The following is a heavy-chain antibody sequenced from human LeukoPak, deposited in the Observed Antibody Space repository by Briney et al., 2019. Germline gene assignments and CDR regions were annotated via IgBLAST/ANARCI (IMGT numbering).Heavy chain of an antibody. CDR2: IYYSGST. CDR1: GGSISSHY. D-gene: IGHD6-6*01. CDR3: ARHAARLYYYYYYMDV. Sequence: SETLSLTCTVSGGSISSHYWSWIRQPPGKGLEWVGYIYYSGSTNYNPSLKSRVTISVDTSKNQFSLKLSSVTAADTAVYYCARHAARLYYYYYYMDVWGKGTTVTVSS. J-gene: IGHJ6*03. V-gene: IGHV4-59*11.